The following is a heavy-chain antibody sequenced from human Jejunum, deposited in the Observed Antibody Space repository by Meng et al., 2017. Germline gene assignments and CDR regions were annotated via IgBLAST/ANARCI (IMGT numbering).Heavy chain of an antibody. V-gene: IGHV3-7*01. J-gene: IGHJ3*02. CDR2: VEQAGCEK. D-gene: IGHD2-21*01. Sequence: GESLKISCVASGFTFSDQWMSWVRQAPGKGLEWVANVEQAGCEKNYVDSVKGRFTISRDNAKNSVFLQMNRLRGEDTAVYYCARDAMIIVVVDHAFDIWGQGIMVTVSS. CDR3: ARDAMIIVVVDHAFDI. CDR1: GFTFSDQW.